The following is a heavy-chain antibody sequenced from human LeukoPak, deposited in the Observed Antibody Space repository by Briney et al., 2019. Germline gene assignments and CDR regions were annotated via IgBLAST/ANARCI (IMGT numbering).Heavy chain of an antibody. CDR1: GYSFTSYW. J-gene: IGHJ4*02. Sequence: GESLKISCKGSGYSFTSYWIGWVRQMPGKGLEWMVIIYPGDSDTRYSPSFQGQVTISADKSISTAYLQWSSLKASDTAMYYCARLTPPFETIAVAGTFDYWGQGTLVTVSS. CDR2: IYPGDSDT. D-gene: IGHD6-19*01. V-gene: IGHV5-51*01. CDR3: ARLTPPFETIAVAGTFDY.